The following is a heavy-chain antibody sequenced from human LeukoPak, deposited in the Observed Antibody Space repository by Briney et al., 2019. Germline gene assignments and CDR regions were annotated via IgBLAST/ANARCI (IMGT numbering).Heavy chain of an antibody. CDR1: GFTFSSYG. V-gene: IGHV3-21*01. D-gene: IGHD2-2*02. J-gene: IGHJ6*03. CDR3: ARLEVVPAAIGRYYYYYYMDV. CDR2: ISSSSSYI. Sequence: PGGSLRLSCAASGFTFSSYGMHWVRQAPGKGLEWVSSISSSSSYIYYADSVKGRFTISRDNAKNSLYLQMNSLRAEDTAVYYCARLEVVPAAIGRYYYYYYMDVWGKGTTVTVSS.